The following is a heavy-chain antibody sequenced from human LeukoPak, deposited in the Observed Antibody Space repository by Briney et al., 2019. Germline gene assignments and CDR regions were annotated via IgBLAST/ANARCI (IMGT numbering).Heavy chain of an antibody. CDR2: IYPGDSDT. Sequence: GESLKISCKGSGYSFTSYWIGWVRQLPGKGREWMGIIYPGDSDTRYSPAFQGHVTISADQSISTAYLQWSTLKASDTAMYYCARRRYYYDSSGFHAFDIWGQGTMVTVSS. D-gene: IGHD3-22*01. J-gene: IGHJ3*02. CDR3: ARRRYYYDSSGFHAFDI. V-gene: IGHV5-51*01. CDR1: GYSFTSYW.